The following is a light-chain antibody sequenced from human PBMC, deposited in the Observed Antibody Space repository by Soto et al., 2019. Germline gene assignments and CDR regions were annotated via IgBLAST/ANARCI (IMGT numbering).Light chain of an antibody. CDR3: QQFNNYFLT. CDR1: QGITGA. Sequence: AIQLTQSPSSLSASVGDRVTITCRASQGITGALAWYQQKPGEPPKLLIYDASTLESGVPLRFSGSGSGTDFTLTISSLQPGDSATYFCQQFNNYFLTFGGGTKVDIK. V-gene: IGKV1D-13*01. J-gene: IGKJ4*01. CDR2: DAS.